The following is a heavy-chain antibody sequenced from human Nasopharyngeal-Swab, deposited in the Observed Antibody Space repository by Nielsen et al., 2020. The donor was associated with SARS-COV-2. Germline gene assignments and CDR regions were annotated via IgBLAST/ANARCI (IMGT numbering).Heavy chain of an antibody. CDR2: INPSGGSA. V-gene: IGHV1-46*01. CDR3: ARGGIAARSGDY. Sequence: ASVKVSCKASGYTFTNYNLHWVRQAPGQGLEWMGVINPSGGSANYAQKLQGRVTMTTDTSTSTAYMELRSLRSDDTAVYYCARGGIAARSGDYWGQGTLVTVSS. CDR1: GYTFTNYN. D-gene: IGHD6-6*01. J-gene: IGHJ4*02.